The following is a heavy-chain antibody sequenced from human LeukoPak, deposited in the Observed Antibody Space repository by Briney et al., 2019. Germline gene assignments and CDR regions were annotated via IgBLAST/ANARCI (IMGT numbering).Heavy chain of an antibody. V-gene: IGHV3-21*01. Sequence: PGGSLRLSCAASGFTFSSYSMNWVRQAPGKGLEWVSSISSSSSYIYYADSVKGRFTISRDSAKNSLYLQMNSLRAEDTAVYYCARVDSGSYYGYYYYGMDVWGQGTTVTVSS. CDR3: ARVDSGSYYGYYYYGMDV. D-gene: IGHD1-26*01. CDR1: GFTFSSYS. J-gene: IGHJ6*02. CDR2: ISSSSSYI.